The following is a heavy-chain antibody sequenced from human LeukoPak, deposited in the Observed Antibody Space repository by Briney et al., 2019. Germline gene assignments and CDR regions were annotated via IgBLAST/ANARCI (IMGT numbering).Heavy chain of an antibody. CDR2: ISYSGST. CDR3: ATLGVGDTPGDY. CDR1: GSSISTNSYY. J-gene: IGHJ4*02. V-gene: IGHV4-39*01. D-gene: IGHD1-26*01. Sequence: SETLSLTCTVSGSSISTNSYYWDWIRQPPGKGLEWIGTISYSGSTYHSPSLKSRVTMSVDTSKNQLSLNLSSVTAADTAVYYCATLGVGDTPGDYWGQGTLVTVSS.